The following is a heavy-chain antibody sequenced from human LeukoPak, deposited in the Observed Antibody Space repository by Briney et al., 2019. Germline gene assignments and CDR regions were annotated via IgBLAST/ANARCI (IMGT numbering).Heavy chain of an antibody. J-gene: IGHJ4*02. V-gene: IGHV4-34*01. D-gene: IGHD4-23*01. CDR1: GGSFSGYY. CDR2: INHSGST. CDR3: ARLRTTVVTYYFDY. Sequence: SGTLSLTCAVYGGSFSGYYWSWIRQPPGKGLEWIGEINHSGSTNYNPSLKSRVTISVDTSKNQFSLKLSSVTAADTAVYYCARLRTTVVTYYFDYWGQGTLVTVSS.